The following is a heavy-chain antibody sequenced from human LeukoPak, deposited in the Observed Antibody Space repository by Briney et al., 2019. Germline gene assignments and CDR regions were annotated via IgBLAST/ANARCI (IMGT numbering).Heavy chain of an antibody. CDR3: TTADSQGIVVVVAATG. CDR1: GFTFSSYS. J-gene: IGHJ4*02. V-gene: IGHV3-21*01. CDR2: ISSSSSYI. Sequence: GGSLRLSCAASGFTFSSYSMNWVRQAPGKGLEWVSSISSSSSYIYYADSVKGRFTISRDNAKNSLYLQMNSLRAEDTAVYYCTTADSQGIVVVVAATGWGQGTLVTVSS. D-gene: IGHD2-15*01.